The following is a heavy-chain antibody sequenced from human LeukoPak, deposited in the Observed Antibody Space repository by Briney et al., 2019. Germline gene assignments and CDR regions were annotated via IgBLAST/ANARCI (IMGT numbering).Heavy chain of an antibody. V-gene: IGHV3-15*01. CDR2: IKPKHDGATT. J-gene: IGHJ3*02. D-gene: IGHD3-9*01. CDR1: GFPFANTW. CDR3: ATVIFVYTAFDI. Sequence: PGGSLRPSCSASGFPFANTWMTWVRQAPGKGLEWVGRIKPKHDGATTDYAAPVKGRFTTSRDDTKNTLCLQMTSLNAEDSGVYFCATVIFVYTAFDIWGQGTVVTVSS.